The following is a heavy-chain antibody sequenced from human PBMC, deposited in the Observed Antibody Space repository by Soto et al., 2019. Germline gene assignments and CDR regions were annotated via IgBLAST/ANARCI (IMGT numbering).Heavy chain of an antibody. CDR3: ARRYAPRYSSGNNHFDL. CDR1: TGSIFSNSYY. CDR2: INHSGST. D-gene: IGHD6-19*01. J-gene: IGHJ4*02. Sequence: QLQLQESGPGLVKPSETLSLTCNVSTGSIFSNSYYWGWIRQPPGKGLEWIATINHSGSTYHNPSLKGRVTISVDTSKNQFSLILRSVTAADTAVYYCARRYAPRYSSGNNHFDLWGQGTLVTVSS. V-gene: IGHV4-39*01.